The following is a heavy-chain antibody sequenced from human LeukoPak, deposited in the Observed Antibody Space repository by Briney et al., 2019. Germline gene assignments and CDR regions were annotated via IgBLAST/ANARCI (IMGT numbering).Heavy chain of an antibody. V-gene: IGHV3-53*01. J-gene: IGHJ3*02. D-gene: IGHD3-16*02. CDR3: TREGVYAPDPSSYHRDAFDI. Sequence: GGFLRLSCAASGFTFSSYSMNWVRQAPGKGLEWVSVIYGDDETNYADSVKGRFTISRDNSKNTLYLQMNSLRADDTAVYYCTREGVYAPDPSSYHRDAFDIWGQGTVVIVSS. CDR1: GFTFSSYS. CDR2: IYGDDET.